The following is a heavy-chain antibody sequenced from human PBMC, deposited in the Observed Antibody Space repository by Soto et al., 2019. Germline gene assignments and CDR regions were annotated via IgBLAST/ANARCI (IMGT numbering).Heavy chain of an antibody. CDR1: DGNISSYD. Sequence: SLTLSVSRTVADGNISSYDWSRIRKPPGKGLEWIGYIYYSGSTNYNPSLKSRVTISVDTSKNQFSLKLSSVTAADTAVYYCARDSGYDDYYYYYDMDVWGKGTTVTVSS. J-gene: IGHJ6*03. CDR3: ARDSGYDDYYYYYDMDV. V-gene: IGHV4-59*01. D-gene: IGHD5-12*01. CDR2: IYYSGST.